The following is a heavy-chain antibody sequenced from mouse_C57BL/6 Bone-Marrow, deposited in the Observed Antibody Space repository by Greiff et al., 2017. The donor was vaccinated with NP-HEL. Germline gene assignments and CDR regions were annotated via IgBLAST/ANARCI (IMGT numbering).Heavy chain of an antibody. J-gene: IGHJ3*01. CDR1: GFSLTSYG. V-gene: IGHV2-2*01. CDR3: ARREGITTPWFAY. D-gene: IGHD1-1*01. CDR2: IWSGGST. Sequence: VMLVESGPGLVQPSQSLSITCTVSGFSLTSYGVHWVRQSPGKGLEWLGVIWSGGSTDYNAAFISRLSISKDNSKSQVFFKMNSLQADDTAIYYCARREGITTPWFAYWGQGTLVTVSA.